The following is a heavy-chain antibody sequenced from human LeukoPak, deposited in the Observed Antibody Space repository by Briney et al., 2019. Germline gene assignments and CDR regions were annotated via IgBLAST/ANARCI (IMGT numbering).Heavy chain of an antibody. CDR3: ARGLVSNYVPLWAYYYYSMDV. J-gene: IGHJ6*02. V-gene: IGHV4-34*01. Sequence: SETLSLTCAVYGGSFSGYYWSWIRQPPGKGLEWIGEINHSGSTNYNPSLKSRVTISVDTSKNQFSLKLSSVTAADTAVYYCARGLVSNYVPLWAYYYYSMDVWGQGTTVTVSS. CDR2: INHSGST. D-gene: IGHD4-11*01. CDR1: GGSFSGYY.